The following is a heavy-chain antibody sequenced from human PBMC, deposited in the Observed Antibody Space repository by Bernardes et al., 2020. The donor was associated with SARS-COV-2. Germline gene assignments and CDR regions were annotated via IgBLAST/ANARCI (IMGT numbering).Heavy chain of an antibody. D-gene: IGHD6-6*01. Sequence: GGSLRLSCAASGFRVGSHWRNWVRQAPGKGLEWVAHIKQDGTEINYVDSVKGRFTVSRDNSMNSLYLQMNNLRAEDTAVYYCVRRSPSTRPAGMPTFYYSLDVWGQGTTVTVSS. J-gene: IGHJ6*02. CDR1: GFRVGSHW. CDR3: VRRSPSTRPAGMPTFYYSLDV. CDR2: IKQDGTEI. V-gene: IGHV3-7*01.